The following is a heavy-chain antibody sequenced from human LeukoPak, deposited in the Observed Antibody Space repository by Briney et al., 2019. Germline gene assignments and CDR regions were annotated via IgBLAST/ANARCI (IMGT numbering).Heavy chain of an antibody. Sequence: PGGSLRLSCAASGFTFSNYWMAWVRQAPGKGLEWVASIKSDGSAKYYVDSVKGRFTISRVNAKNSLFLQMNSLRVEDMAVYYCARDLGGGSCLWGQGTLVTVSS. J-gene: IGHJ4*02. CDR2: IKSDGSAK. V-gene: IGHV3-7*01. CDR3: ARDLGGGSCL. D-gene: IGHD2-15*01. CDR1: GFTFSNYW.